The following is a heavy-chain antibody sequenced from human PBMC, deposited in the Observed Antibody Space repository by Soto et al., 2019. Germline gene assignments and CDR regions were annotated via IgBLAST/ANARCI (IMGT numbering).Heavy chain of an antibody. CDR3: VREGSGWYSLGSFDV. Sequence: VSLRLSCAASGFTFSNYAMTWVRQPPGMGLEWVSVISGSGGSADYADSVQGRFTISRDNSKNTLYLQMNILRAEDTAIYFCVREGSGWYSLGSFDVWGRGKIVTVSS. D-gene: IGHD6-19*01. CDR2: ISGSGGSA. CDR1: GFTFSNYA. J-gene: IGHJ3*01. V-gene: IGHV3-23*01.